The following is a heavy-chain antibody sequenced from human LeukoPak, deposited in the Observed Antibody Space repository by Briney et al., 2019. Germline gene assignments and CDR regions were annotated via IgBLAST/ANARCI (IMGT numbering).Heavy chain of an antibody. CDR1: GGSFSSYY. Sequence: SETLSLTCTVSGGSFSSYYWNWIRQPPGKGLEWIRFVSYSGGTNYNPSLKSRVTISVDTSKNQFSLKLTSVTAADTAVYYCARSSGGDDWYFDLWGRGTLVTVSS. CDR3: ARSSGGDDWYFDL. V-gene: IGHV4-59*08. J-gene: IGHJ2*01. CDR2: VSYSGGT. D-gene: IGHD2-21*02.